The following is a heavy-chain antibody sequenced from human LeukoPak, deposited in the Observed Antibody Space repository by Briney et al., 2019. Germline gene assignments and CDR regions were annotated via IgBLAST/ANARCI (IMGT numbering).Heavy chain of an antibody. CDR1: GFTFSSYA. Sequence: PGGSLRLSCAASGFTFSSYAMMWVRQAPGKGLEWVSTVTGSAGGTYYADSVKGRFTISRDNSKNTLYLITNSLRAEDTAVYYCAKGAAAGLVDWFDPWGQGTLVAVSS. CDR3: AKGAAAGLVDWFDP. V-gene: IGHV3-23*01. J-gene: IGHJ5*02. D-gene: IGHD6-13*01. CDR2: VTGSAGGT.